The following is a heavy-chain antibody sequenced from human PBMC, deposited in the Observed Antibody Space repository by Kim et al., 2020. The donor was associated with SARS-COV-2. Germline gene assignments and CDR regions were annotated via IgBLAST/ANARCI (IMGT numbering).Heavy chain of an antibody. J-gene: IGHJ5*02. Sequence: PSLKSRVTISVDTSKNQFSLKLSSVTAADTAVYYCARYRSPYSSSGWFDPWGQGTLVTVSS. V-gene: IGHV4-59*01. D-gene: IGHD6-13*01. CDR3: ARYRSPYSSSGWFDP.